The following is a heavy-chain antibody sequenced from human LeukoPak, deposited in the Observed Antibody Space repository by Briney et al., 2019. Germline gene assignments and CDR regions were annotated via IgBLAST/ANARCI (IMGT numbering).Heavy chain of an antibody. CDR2: ISSSSSYI. Sequence: GGSLRLSCAASGFTFSSYSMNWVRQAPGKGLEWVSSISSSSSYIYYTDSVKGRFTISRDNAKNSLYLQMNSLRAEDTAVYYCARAGANNDYGDYWGQGTLVTVSS. V-gene: IGHV3-21*01. CDR3: ARAGANNDYGDY. J-gene: IGHJ4*02. CDR1: GFTFSSYS. D-gene: IGHD2-8*01.